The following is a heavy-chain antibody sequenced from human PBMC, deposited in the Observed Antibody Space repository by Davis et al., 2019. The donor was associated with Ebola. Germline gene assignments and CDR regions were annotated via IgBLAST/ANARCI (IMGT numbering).Heavy chain of an antibody. D-gene: IGHD2-8*01. V-gene: IGHV3-21*01. CDR3: ARGVRHKWLHLDY. CDR2: ISSSSSYI. Sequence: GESLKISCAASGFTFSSYSMNWVRQAPGKGLEWVSSISSSSSYIYYADSVKGRFTISRDNSKNTLYLQMNSLRAEDTAVYYCARGVRHKWLHLDYWGQGTLVTVSS. J-gene: IGHJ4*02. CDR1: GFTFSSYS.